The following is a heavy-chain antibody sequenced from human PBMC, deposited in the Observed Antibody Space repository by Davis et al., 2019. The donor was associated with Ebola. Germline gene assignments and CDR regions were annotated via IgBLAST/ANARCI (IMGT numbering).Heavy chain of an antibody. CDR1: GGSFSGYY. Sequence: SETLSLTCAVYGGSFSGYYWSWIRQPPGKGLEWIGEIIHIGSTNYNPSLKSRVTISVDTSKNQFSLKLRSVTAADTAVYSCARQGWSGYSLRHWLDPWGRGTLVTVSS. V-gene: IGHV4-34*12. CDR3: ARQGWSGYSLRHWLDP. D-gene: IGHD3-3*01. CDR2: IIHIGST. J-gene: IGHJ5*02.